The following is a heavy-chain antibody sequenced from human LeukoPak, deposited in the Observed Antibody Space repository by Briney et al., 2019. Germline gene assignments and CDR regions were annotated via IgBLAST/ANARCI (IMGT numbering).Heavy chain of an antibody. CDR3: ARGPGGSSSSDFDY. CDR1: GGSLSSGSYY. CDR2: IYTSGST. D-gene: IGHD6-6*01. J-gene: IGHJ4*02. V-gene: IGHV4-61*02. Sequence: SETLSLTCTVSGGSLSSGSYYWSWIRQPAGKGLEWIGRIYTSGSTNYNPSLKSRVTISVDTSKNQFSLKLSSVTAADTVVYYCARGPGGSSSSDFDYWGQGTLVTVSS.